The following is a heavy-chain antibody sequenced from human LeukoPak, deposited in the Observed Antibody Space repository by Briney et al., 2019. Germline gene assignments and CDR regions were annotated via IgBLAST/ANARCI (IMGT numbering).Heavy chain of an antibody. CDR1: GGSISSYY. Sequence: SETLSLTCTVSGGSISSYYWSWIRQPAGKGLEWSGRIYTSGSTNYNPSLKSRVTMSVETSRNQFSLKLSSVTAVATTVYYCARGPAVAGLFDYWGQGTLVTVSS. CDR3: ARGPAVAGLFDY. J-gene: IGHJ4*02. D-gene: IGHD6-19*01. CDR2: IYTSGST. V-gene: IGHV4-4*07.